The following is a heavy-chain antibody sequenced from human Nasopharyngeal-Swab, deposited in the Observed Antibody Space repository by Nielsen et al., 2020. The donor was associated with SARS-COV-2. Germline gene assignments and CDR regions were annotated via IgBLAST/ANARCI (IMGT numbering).Heavy chain of an antibody. Sequence: GESLKISCAASGFTFTSYYMHWVRQAPGQGLEWMGIINPSGGSTSYAQKFQGRVTMTRDTSTSTVYMELSSLRSEDTAVYYCARQNRIRVAAAGTIDYWGQGTLVTVSS. CDR2: INPSGGST. D-gene: IGHD6-13*01. CDR3: ARQNRIRVAAAGTIDY. CDR1: GFTFTSYY. J-gene: IGHJ4*02. V-gene: IGHV1-46*01.